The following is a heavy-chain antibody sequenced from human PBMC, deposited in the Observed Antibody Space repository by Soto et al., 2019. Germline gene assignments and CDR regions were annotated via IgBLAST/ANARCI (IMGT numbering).Heavy chain of an antibody. V-gene: IGHV4-34*01. CDR2: INHSGST. J-gene: IGHJ4*02. CDR3: ARDSWISGWHRRSDY. D-gene: IGHD6-19*01. Sequence: PSETLSLTCAVYGGSFSGYYWSWIRQPPGKGLEWIGEINHSGSTNYNPSLKSRVTISVDTSKNQFSLKLSSVTAADTAVYYCARDSWISGWHRRSDYWGQGTLVTVSS. CDR1: GGSFSGYY.